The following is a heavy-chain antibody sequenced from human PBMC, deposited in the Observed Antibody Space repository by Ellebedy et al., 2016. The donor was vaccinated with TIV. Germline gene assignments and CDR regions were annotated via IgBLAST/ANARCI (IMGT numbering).Heavy chain of an antibody. J-gene: IGHJ4*02. CDR1: GYTFSNNY. CDR2: INPSGGGT. V-gene: IGHV1-46*01. D-gene: IGHD3-22*01. CDR3: ARDITYYYDSSGYWGFDS. Sequence: AASVKVSCKASGYTFSNNYMHWLRQAPGQGLEWMGVINPSGGGTSYAQRFQGRVTMTRDTSTSTVYMDLNSLRSEDTALYYCARDITYYYDSSGYWGFDSWGQGILVTVSS.